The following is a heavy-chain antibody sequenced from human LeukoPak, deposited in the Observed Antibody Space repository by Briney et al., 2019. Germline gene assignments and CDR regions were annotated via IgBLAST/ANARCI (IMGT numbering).Heavy chain of an antibody. D-gene: IGHD3-9*01. V-gene: IGHV3-49*03. J-gene: IGHJ4*02. CDR2: IRSKTYGGTT. CDR1: GFTFGDYS. CDR3: ARDYDFLTGSSDY. Sequence: GRSLRLSCTGSGFTFGDYSMSWFRQAPGKGLEWLGFIRSKTYGGTTEYAASVIGRFTISRDDYKSIAYLLINSLKTEDTAVYYCARDYDFLTGSSDYWGQGTLVTVSS.